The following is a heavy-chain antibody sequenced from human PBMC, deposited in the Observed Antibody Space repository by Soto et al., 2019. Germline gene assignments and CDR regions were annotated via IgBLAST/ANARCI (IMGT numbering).Heavy chain of an antibody. J-gene: IGHJ1*01. CDR1: GFTFSSYW. Sequence: VQLVESGGGLVQPGGSLRLSCVASGFTFSSYWMHWVRQAPGKGLVWVSSISNDGSSIYADPVKGRFTISRDNAKNTLYLQMNSLRAEDTAVYYCARLPNKSPQNWGQGTVVIVSP. V-gene: IGHV3-74*01. CDR3: ARLPNKSPQN. CDR2: ISNDGSS.